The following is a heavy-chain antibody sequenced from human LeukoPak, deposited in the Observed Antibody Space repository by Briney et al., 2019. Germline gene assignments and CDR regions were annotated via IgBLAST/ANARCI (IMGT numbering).Heavy chain of an antibody. J-gene: IGHJ5*02. Sequence: GGYLILSCAASGFTFSDYYMSWNRQAPGKGLEWVSYISSSSSYTNYADSVKGRFTISRDSAKTSLYLQMNSLRAEDTAVYYCARVVEMATIHFLTLRHYNWFDPWGQGTLVTVSS. V-gene: IGHV3-11*05. CDR2: ISSSSSYT. CDR1: GFTFSDYY. CDR3: ARVVEMATIHFLTLRHYNWFDP. D-gene: IGHD5-24*01.